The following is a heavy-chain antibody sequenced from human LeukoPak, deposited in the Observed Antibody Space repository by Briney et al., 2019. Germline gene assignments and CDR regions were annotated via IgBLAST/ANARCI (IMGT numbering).Heavy chain of an antibody. CDR1: GGSFSGYY. CDR2: INHSGST. D-gene: IGHD2-15*01. V-gene: IGHV4-34*01. Sequence: SETLSLTCAVYGGSFSGYYWSWIRQPPGKGLEWIGEINHSGSTNYNPSLKSRVTISVDTSKNQFSLKLSSVTAADTAVYYCASMLRETYWGQGTLVTVSS. CDR3: ASMLRETY. J-gene: IGHJ4*02.